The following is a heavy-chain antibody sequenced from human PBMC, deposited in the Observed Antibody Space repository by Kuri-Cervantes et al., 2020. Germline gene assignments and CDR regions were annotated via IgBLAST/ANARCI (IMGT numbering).Heavy chain of an antibody. CDR2: INHSGST. CDR1: GGSFSGYY. D-gene: IGHD6-13*01. J-gene: IGHJ5*02. Sequence: SQTLSLTCAVYGGSFSGYYWSRIRQPPGKGLEWIGEINHSGSTNYNPSLKSRVTISVDTSKNQFSLKLSSVTAADTAVYYWARWEAAAETVGWFDPWGQGTLVTVSS. V-gene: IGHV4-34*01. CDR3: ARWEAAAETVGWFDP.